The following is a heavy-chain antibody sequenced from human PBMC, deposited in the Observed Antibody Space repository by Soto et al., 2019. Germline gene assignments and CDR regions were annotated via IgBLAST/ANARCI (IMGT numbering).Heavy chain of an antibody. D-gene: IGHD1-7*01. V-gene: IGHV1-69*06. CDR2: IIPIFGTA. Sequence: GASVKVSCKASGGTFSSYAISWVRQAPGQGLEWMGGIIPIFGTANYAQKFQGRVTITADKSTSTAYMELSSLRSEDTAVYYCAMMIGRNWNSAAAPPWRGYYYYYGMGVWGQGTTVTVSS. J-gene: IGHJ6*02. CDR1: GGTFSSYA. CDR3: AMMIGRNWNSAAAPPWRGYYYYYGMGV.